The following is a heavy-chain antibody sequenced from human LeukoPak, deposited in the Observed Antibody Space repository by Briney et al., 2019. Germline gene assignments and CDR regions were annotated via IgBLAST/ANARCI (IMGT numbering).Heavy chain of an antibody. CDR1: GYSISSGYY. Sequence: SETLSLTCTVSGYSISSGYYWGWIRPPPGKGLEWIGIIYHSGSTYYNPSLKSRVTISVDTSKNQFSLKLSSVTAADTAVYYCASFPPLVIMGRDYWGQGTLVTVSS. D-gene: IGHD3-9*01. J-gene: IGHJ4*02. V-gene: IGHV4-38-2*02. CDR2: IYHSGST. CDR3: ASFPPLVIMGRDY.